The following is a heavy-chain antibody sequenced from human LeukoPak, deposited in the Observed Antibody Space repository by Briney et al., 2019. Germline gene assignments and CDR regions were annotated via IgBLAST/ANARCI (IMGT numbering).Heavy chain of an antibody. CDR2: IYYNGST. J-gene: IGHJ3*02. Sequence: SETLSLTCTVSGGSISSYYWSWIRQPPGKGLEWIGYIYYNGSTNYNPSLKSRVTISVDTSKNQFSLKLSSVTAADTAVYYCARQEGYDSNPGAFDIWGQGTMVTVSS. D-gene: IGHD3-22*01. CDR1: GGSISSYY. CDR3: ARQEGYDSNPGAFDI. V-gene: IGHV4-59*08.